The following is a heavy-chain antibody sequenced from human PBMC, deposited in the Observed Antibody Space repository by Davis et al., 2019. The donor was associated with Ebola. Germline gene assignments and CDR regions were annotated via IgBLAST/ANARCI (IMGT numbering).Heavy chain of an antibody. Sequence: GESLKISCAASGFTFSSNSMNWVRQAPGKGLEWVSLISWDGLSTAYADSVRDRFSTSRDNSRNSLYLQMNGLRAEDTALYYCTAYDSTFRNYWGQGTLVTVSS. J-gene: IGHJ4*02. V-gene: IGHV3-43D*03. CDR3: TAYDSTFRNY. CDR2: ISWDGLST. CDR1: GFTFSSNS. D-gene: IGHD3-22*01.